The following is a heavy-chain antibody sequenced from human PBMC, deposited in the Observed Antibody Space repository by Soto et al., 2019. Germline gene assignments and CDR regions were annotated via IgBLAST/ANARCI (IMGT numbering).Heavy chain of an antibody. V-gene: IGHV1-46*01. CDR2: INPSCGST. CDR3: AREGPNYDILTGYHGAIDY. Sequence: ASVKVSCKASGYTFTSYYMHWVRQAPVQGLEWMGIINPSCGSTSYAQKFQGRVTMTRDTSTSTVYMELSSLRSEDTAVYYCAREGPNYDILTGYHGAIDYWGEGTLVTAPQ. D-gene: IGHD3-9*01. J-gene: IGHJ4*02. CDR1: GYTFTSYY.